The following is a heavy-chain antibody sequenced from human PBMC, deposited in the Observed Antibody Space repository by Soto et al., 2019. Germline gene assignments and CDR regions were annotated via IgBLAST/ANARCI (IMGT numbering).Heavy chain of an antibody. V-gene: IGHV4-34*01. J-gene: IGHJ4*02. CDR3: ARGYGYCSGGRIRGSLCYFDY. D-gene: IGHD2-15*01. CDR2: INHSGST. CDR1: GGSFSGYY. Sequence: SETLSLTCAVYGGSFSGYYWSWIRQPPGKGLEWIGEINHSGSTNYNPSLKSRVTISVDTSKNQFSLKLSSVTAADTAVYYCARGYGYCSGGRIRGSLCYFDYWGQGTLVTVSS.